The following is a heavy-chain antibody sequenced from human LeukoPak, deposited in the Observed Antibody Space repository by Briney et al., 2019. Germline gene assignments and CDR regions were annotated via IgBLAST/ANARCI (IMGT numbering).Heavy chain of an antibody. CDR3: ATYRQVLLPFES. D-gene: IGHD2-8*02. V-gene: IGHV3-23*01. Sequence: GGSLRLSCAASGFTFSTFAMIWVRQPPGKGLEWVSSIFPSGGEIHYADSVRGRFTISGDNSKSTLSLQMNSLRAEDTAIYYCATYRQVLLPFESWGQGTLVTVSS. CDR2: IFPSGGEI. J-gene: IGHJ4*02. CDR1: GFTFSTFA.